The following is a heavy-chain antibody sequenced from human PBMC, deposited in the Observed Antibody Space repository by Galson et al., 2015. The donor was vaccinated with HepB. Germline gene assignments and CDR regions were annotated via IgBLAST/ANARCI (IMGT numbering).Heavy chain of an antibody. D-gene: IGHD3-9*01. CDR3: ARDYDLLTGYYKGKYYFDY. V-gene: IGHV3-64*04. J-gene: IGHJ4*02. CDR2: ISSNGGST. CDR1: GFTFSSYA. Sequence: SLRLSCAASGFTFSSYAMHWVRQAPGKGLEYVSAISSNGGSTYYADSVKDRFTISRDNAKNSLYLQMNSLRAEDTAVYYCARDYDLLTGYYKGKYYFDYWGQGTLVTVTS.